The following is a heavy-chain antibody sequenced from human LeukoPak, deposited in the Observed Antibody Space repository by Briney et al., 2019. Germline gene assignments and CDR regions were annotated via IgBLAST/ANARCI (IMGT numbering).Heavy chain of an antibody. CDR3: ARPLTGYSYFDY. V-gene: IGHV4-39*01. CDR1: GGSISSSTYY. J-gene: IGHJ4*02. Sequence: SETLSLTCTVSGGSISSSTYYWGWIRQPPGKGLEWIGSVYYSGSTSSNPHLKSRVTISGDTSNNQFSLTLNSVTAADTAVYYCARPLTGYSYFDYWGQGTLVTVSS. D-gene: IGHD3-9*01. CDR2: VYYSGST.